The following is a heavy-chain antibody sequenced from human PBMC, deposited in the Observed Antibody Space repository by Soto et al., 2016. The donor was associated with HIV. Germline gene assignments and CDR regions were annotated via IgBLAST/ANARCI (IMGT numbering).Heavy chain of an antibody. CDR2: IIPMVGLT. D-gene: IGHD3-10*01. V-gene: IGHV1-69*10. CDR3: ARDTVAWIRGSGFDY. J-gene: IGHJ4*02. CDR1: GATFSNYA. Sequence: QVHLEQSGAEVKKPGSAVKVSCRASGATFSNYAISWVRQAPGQGLEWVGGIIPMVGLTNYAQKFQGRVTITADKSTSTAYMEVSSLRSDDTAVYYCARDTVAWIRGSGFDYVGPREPWSP.